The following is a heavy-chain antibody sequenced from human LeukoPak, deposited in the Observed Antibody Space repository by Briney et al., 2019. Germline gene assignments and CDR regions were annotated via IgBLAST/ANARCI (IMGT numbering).Heavy chain of an antibody. CDR2: ITGYNGTT. D-gene: IGHD4-17*01. CDR3: ARERDDYGDYRRRYFDS. Sequence: ASVKVSCTASRYTFPSYNINWVRQAPGQGLEWMGWITGYNGTTNYAQKFQGRITMTTDTSTTTAYMELRTLKSDDTAVYYCARERDDYGDYRRRYFDSWGQGALVTVSS. V-gene: IGHV1-18*01. CDR1: RYTFPSYN. J-gene: IGHJ4*02.